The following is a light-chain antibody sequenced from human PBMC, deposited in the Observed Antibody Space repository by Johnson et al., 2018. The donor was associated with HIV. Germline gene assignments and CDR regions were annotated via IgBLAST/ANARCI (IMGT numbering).Light chain of an antibody. CDR2: ENN. CDR3: GIWDSSLSPLYV. Sequence: QPVLTQPPSVSAAPRQKVTISCSGSSSNIGNNYVSWYQQLPGTAPKLLIYENNKRPSGIPDRFSGSKSGPSATLGITGLQTGDEDHYYCGIWDSSLSPLYVFGTGTTITVL. J-gene: IGLJ1*01. CDR1: SSNIGNNY. V-gene: IGLV1-51*02.